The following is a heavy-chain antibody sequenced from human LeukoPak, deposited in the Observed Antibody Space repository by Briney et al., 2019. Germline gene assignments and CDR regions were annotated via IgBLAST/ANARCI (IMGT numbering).Heavy chain of an antibody. CDR2: ISWDGGST. D-gene: IGHD6-13*01. V-gene: IGHV3-43D*03. CDR1: GFTFDDYA. J-gene: IGHJ6*03. Sequence: PGGSLRLSCAASGFTFDDYAMHWVRQAPGEGLEWVSLISWDGGSTYYADSVKGRFTISRDNSKNSLYLQMNSLRAEDTALYYCAKDPGRYSRANYYMDVWGKGTTVTVSS. CDR3: AKDPGRYSRANYYMDV.